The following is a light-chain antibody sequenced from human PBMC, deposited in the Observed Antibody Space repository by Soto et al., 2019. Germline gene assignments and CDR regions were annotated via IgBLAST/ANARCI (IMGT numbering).Light chain of an antibody. J-gene: IGKJ5*01. Sequence: DVVMTQSPLSLPVTLGQPASISCRSSQGLVSFDGNTYVNWFHQRPGQSPRRLIYEVSKRDSGVPDRFSGSRSGTNFTLTISRVEADDVGIYYCMQGTDWPPITCGQGTRLQIK. V-gene: IGKV2-30*01. CDR1: QGLVSFDGNTY. CDR2: EVS. CDR3: MQGTDWPPIT.